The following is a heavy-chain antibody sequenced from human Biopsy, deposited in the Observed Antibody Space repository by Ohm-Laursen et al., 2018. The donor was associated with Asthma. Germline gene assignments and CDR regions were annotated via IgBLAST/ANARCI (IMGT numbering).Heavy chain of an antibody. J-gene: IGHJ6*01. CDR3: ARAVDYSHYYGIDV. CDR2: ISVYNGNT. Sequence: ASVKVSCKTSGYTFNSAGITWVRQAPGQGLEWMGWISVYNGNTRVAQKLQDRVTMITDTSTSTAYMELRSLRSDDTAVYFCARAVDYSHYYGIDVWGQGTTVTVSP. CDR1: GYTFNSAG. D-gene: IGHD3-10*01. V-gene: IGHV1-18*01.